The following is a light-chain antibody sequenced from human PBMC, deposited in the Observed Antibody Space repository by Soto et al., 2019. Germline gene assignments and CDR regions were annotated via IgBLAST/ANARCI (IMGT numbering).Light chain of an antibody. V-gene: IGKV1-39*01. Sequence: DIQMTQSPSSLSASVEDGVIIXCRASQSISNHVIWCQQKAGEAPKHLISAASSLQRGGPSRFIGSGSVTNFTRTVSSLQPEDFATYYCQQSYSTPITFGQGTRLEIK. CDR3: QQSYSTPIT. J-gene: IGKJ5*01. CDR1: QSISNH. CDR2: AAS.